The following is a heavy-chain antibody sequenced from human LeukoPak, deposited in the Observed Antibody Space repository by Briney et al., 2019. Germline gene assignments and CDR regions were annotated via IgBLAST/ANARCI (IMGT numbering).Heavy chain of an antibody. CDR2: ISGSGGST. CDR1: GFTVSTNY. D-gene: IGHD2-15*01. Sequence: PGGSLRLSCAASGFTVSTNYMSWVRQAPGKGLEWVSAISGSGGSTYYADSVKGRFTISRDNSKNTLYLQMNSLRAEDTAVYYCARPPRRGNVGYFQDWGQGTLVTVSS. V-gene: IGHV3-23*01. J-gene: IGHJ1*01. CDR3: ARPPRRGNVGYFQD.